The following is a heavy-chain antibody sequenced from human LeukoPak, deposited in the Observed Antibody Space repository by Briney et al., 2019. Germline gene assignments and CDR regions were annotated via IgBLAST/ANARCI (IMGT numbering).Heavy chain of an antibody. CDR3: ARAGCTGTTCYTVGGTTEYYMDV. Sequence: GGSLRLSCAASEFTFSNYVMHWVRQAPGKGLEWVSYISRSSSTIYYADSVKGRFTISRDNAKNSLYLQMSSLRAEDTAVYYCARAGCTGTTCYTVGGTTEYYMDVWGKGTTVTVSS. V-gene: IGHV3-48*01. J-gene: IGHJ6*03. CDR1: EFTFSNYV. CDR2: ISRSSSTI. D-gene: IGHD2-2*02.